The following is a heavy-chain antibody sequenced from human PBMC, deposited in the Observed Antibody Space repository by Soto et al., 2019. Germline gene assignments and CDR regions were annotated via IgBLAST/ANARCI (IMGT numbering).Heavy chain of an antibody. CDR2: INAGNGNT. CDR1: GYTFTSYA. CDR3: ARSRITMIVVAKGFDP. V-gene: IGHV1-3*01. J-gene: IGHJ5*02. D-gene: IGHD3-22*01. Sequence: ASVKGSCKASGYTFTSYAMHWVRQAPGQRLEWMGWINAGNGNTKYSQKFQGRVTITRDTSASTAYMELSSLRSEDTAVYYCARSRITMIVVAKGFDPWGQGTLVTAPQ.